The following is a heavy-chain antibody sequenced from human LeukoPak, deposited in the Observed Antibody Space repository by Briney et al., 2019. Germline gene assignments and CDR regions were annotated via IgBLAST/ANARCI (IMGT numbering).Heavy chain of an antibody. CDR3: ARGIIQLWLRLYYYYGMDV. Sequence: GASVKVSCKASGYTFTSYDINWVRQATGQGLEWMGWMNPNSGNTGCAQKFQGRVTMTRNTSISTAYMELSSLRSEDTAVYYCARGIIQLWLRLYYYYGMDVWGQGTTVTVSS. J-gene: IGHJ6*02. V-gene: IGHV1-8*01. CDR1: GYTFTSYD. D-gene: IGHD5-18*01. CDR2: MNPNSGNT.